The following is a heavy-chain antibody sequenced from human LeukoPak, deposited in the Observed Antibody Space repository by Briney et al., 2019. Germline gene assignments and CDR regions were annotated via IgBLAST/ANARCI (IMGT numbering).Heavy chain of an antibody. J-gene: IGHJ5*02. CDR2: INPSGGST. V-gene: IGHV1-46*01. D-gene: IGHD3-10*01. CDR3: ARDMEGSGSPYNWFDP. Sequence: ASVQVSCKASGYTFTSYYMHWVRQAPGQGLEWMGIINPSGGSTSYAQKFQGRVTMTRDTSTSTVYMELSSLRSEDTAVYYCARDMEGSGSPYNWFDPWGQGTLVTVSS. CDR1: GYTFTSYY.